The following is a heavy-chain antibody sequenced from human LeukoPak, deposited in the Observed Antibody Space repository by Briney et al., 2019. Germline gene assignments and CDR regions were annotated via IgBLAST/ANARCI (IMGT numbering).Heavy chain of an antibody. D-gene: IGHD5-24*01. CDR3: ARARRDGYNFYYYGMDV. J-gene: IGHJ6*02. V-gene: IGHV4-59*01. Sequence: PSETLSLTCTVSVGSISSYYWSWIRQPPGKGLEWIGYIYYSGSTNYNPSLKSRVTISVDTSKNQFSLKLSSVPAADTAVYYCARARRDGYNFYYYGMDVWGQGTTVTVSS. CDR1: VGSISSYY. CDR2: IYYSGST.